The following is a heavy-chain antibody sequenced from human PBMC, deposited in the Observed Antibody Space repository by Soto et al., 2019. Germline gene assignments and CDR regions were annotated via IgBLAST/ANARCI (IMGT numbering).Heavy chain of an antibody. V-gene: IGHV1-2*02. Sequence: QVQLVQSGAEVKKPGASVKVSCRASGYTFTRYSLHWVRQAPGQGLEWMGWINPHTGGTRFAQKFEGRVTLTSDTSVRTVYMELSRLRSDDTAVFCCSVYFDDLQEASFWGQGTLVTVTS. CDR2: INPHTGGT. J-gene: IGHJ4*02. CDR3: SVYFDDLQEASF. CDR1: GYTFTRYS. D-gene: IGHD1-1*01.